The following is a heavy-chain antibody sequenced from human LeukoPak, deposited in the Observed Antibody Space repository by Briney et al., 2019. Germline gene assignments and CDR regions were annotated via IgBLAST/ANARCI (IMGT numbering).Heavy chain of an antibody. CDR3: ATDSPETAAFDY. J-gene: IGHJ4*02. CDR2: IVGSSSNI. V-gene: IGHV3-48*04. Sequence: GGSLRLSCAASGFTFSNYAMSWVRQAPGKGLEWVSYIVGSSSNIYYADSVKGRFTISRDNAKNSLYLQMDSLRAEDTAVYYCATDSPETAAFDYWGQGTLATVSS. CDR1: GFTFSNYA. D-gene: IGHD1-1*01.